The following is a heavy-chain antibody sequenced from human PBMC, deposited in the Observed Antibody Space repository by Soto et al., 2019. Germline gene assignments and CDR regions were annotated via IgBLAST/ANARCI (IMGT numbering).Heavy chain of an antibody. V-gene: IGHV1-18*04. J-gene: IGHJ4*02. CDR1: GYTFTSYG. CDR3: ARDFNDSSGYYYVWFDY. Sequence: ASVKVSCKASGYTFTSYGISWVRQAPGQGLEWMGWISAYNGSTNYAQKLQGRVTMTTDTSTSTAYMELRSLRSDDTAVYYCARDFNDSSGYYYVWFDYWGQGTLVPSPQ. D-gene: IGHD3-22*01. CDR2: ISAYNGST.